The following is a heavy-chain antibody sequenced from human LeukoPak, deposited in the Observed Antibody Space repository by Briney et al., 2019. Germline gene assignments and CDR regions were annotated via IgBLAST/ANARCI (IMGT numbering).Heavy chain of an antibody. V-gene: IGHV1-2*02. CDR2: INPNSGGT. Sequence: ASVKVSCKASGYTSTGYYMHWVRRAPGQGLEWMGWINPNSGGTNYAQKFQGRVTMTRDTSISTAYMELSRLRSDNTAVYYCAISCSGGSCYSEGNYYMDVWGKGTTVTVSS. J-gene: IGHJ6*03. CDR3: AISCSGGSCYSEGNYYMDV. D-gene: IGHD2-15*01. CDR1: GYTSTGYY.